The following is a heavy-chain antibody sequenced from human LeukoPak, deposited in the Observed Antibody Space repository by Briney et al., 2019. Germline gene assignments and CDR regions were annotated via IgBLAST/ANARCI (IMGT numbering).Heavy chain of an antibody. CDR2: IYYSGST. J-gene: IGHJ6*03. V-gene: IGHV4-59*01. Sequence: SETLSLTCSVSGGSMTSYYWSWIRQPPGKGLEWIGHIYYSGSTNYNPSLERRVTISIDTSKNQFSLKLTSVTAADTAVYYCARAPAGPPYYYMDVWGRGTTVAVSS. CDR1: GGSMTSYY. CDR3: ARAPAGPPYYYMDV.